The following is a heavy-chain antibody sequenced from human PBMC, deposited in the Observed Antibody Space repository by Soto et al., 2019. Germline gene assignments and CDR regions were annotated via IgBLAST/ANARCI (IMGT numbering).Heavy chain of an antibody. CDR3: AGFVVPASRNSDFDY. Sequence: SETLSLTCTVSGISVSTSDYYWGWVRQPPGKGLDWIGNIYYSGSTFYNPSLTSRVTLSVDTSKNQFSLRLNSVTVADTAVYFCAGFVVPASRNSDFDYWGQGTLVTVSS. CDR1: GISVSTSDYY. D-gene: IGHD2-15*01. J-gene: IGHJ4*02. V-gene: IGHV4-39*01. CDR2: IYYSGST.